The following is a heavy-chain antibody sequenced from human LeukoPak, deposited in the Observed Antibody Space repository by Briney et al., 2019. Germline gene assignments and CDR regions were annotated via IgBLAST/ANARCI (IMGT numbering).Heavy chain of an antibody. J-gene: IGHJ4*02. CDR3: ARRAGGNSGPFDY. V-gene: IGHV4-59*08. D-gene: IGHD4-23*01. CDR1: GGSISSINGNY. Sequence: SETLSLTCTVSGGSISSINGNYCSWIRQPPGKGLEWIGYIYNSGSTNYNPSLKSRVTISVDTSKNQFSLKLSSVTAADTAVYYCARRAGGNSGPFDYWGQGTVVTVSS. CDR2: IYNSGST.